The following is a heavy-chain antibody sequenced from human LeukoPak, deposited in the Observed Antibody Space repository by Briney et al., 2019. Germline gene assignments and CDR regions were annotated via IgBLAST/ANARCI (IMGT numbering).Heavy chain of an antibody. Sequence: GWSLRLSCEGSGFIFSGYEVSLLRQAPGKRLVWVSRIKTDGSSTSYADSVKGRFTISRDNAKNTLYLQMNSLRAEDTAVYYCVRDLGHCANGVCGAWGQGTLVTVSS. CDR3: VRDLGHCANGVCGA. CDR1: GFIFSGYE. V-gene: IGHV3-74*01. D-gene: IGHD2-8*01. CDR2: IKTDGSST. J-gene: IGHJ5*02.